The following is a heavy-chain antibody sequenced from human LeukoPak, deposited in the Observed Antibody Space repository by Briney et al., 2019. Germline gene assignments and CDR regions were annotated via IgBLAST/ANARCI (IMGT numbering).Heavy chain of an antibody. CDR2: IYYSGST. J-gene: IGHJ6*03. CDR3: ASVKGYYYYMDV. CDR1: GGSISSSSYY. V-gene: IGHV4-39*01. Sequence: KASETLSLTCTVSGGSISSSSYYWGWIRQPPGKGLEWIGSIYYSGSTYYNPSLKSRVTISVDTSKNQFSLKLSSVTAADTAVYYCASVKGYYYYMDVWGKGTTVTISS.